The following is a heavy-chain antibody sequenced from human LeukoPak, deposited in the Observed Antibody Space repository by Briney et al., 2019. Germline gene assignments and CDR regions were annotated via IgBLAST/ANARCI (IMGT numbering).Heavy chain of an antibody. CDR3: ARGYSSTSGRPDY. D-gene: IGHD6-19*01. CDR1: GGSISSYY. J-gene: IGHJ4*02. V-gene: IGHV4-59*08. CDR2: IYYSGST. Sequence: SETLSLTCTVSGGSISSYYWSWIRQPRGKELEWIGYIYYSGSTNYNPSLKSRVTISLDTSKKQFSLKLISVTAADTAVYYCARGYSSTSGRPDYWGQGTLVTVSS.